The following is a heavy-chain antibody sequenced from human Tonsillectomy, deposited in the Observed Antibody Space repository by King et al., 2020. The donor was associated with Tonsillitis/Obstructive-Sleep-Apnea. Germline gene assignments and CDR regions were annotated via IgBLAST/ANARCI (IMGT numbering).Heavy chain of an antibody. J-gene: IGHJ4*02. V-gene: IGHV3-30*03. CDR1: GFNFNYYG. D-gene: IGHD1-1*01. CDR2: ISSDGSDT. Sequence: VQLVESRGGVVQPGKSLRLSCVVTGFNFNYYGMHWVRQAPGKGLEWVAAISSDGSDTFYIDSVKGRFTISRDNSENTLHLQMTSLRTEDSAFYFCARGRHLIRKNDSLFAYWGQGTLVTVSS. CDR3: ARGRHLIRKNDSLFAY.